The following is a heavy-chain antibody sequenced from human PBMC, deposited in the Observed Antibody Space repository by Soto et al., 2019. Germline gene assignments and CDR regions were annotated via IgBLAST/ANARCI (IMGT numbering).Heavy chain of an antibody. V-gene: IGHV3-33*01. D-gene: IGHD2-21*02. J-gene: IGHJ4*02. CDR1: GFTFSSYG. Sequence: PGGSLRLSCAAPGFTFSSYGMHWVRQAPGKGLEWVAVIWYDGSNKYYADSVKGRFTISRDNSKNTVYLQMNSLRAEDTAVYYCARDLKKYCGGDCYSIDYWGQGALVTVSS. CDR2: IWYDGSNK. CDR3: ARDLKKYCGGDCYSIDY.